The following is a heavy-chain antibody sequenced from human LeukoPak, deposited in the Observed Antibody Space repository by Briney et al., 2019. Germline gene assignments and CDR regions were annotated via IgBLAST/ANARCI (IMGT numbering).Heavy chain of an antibody. CDR1: GFTFSSYA. CDR3: AKGYYYDSSGYLREAYYYYYYMDV. D-gene: IGHD3-22*01. V-gene: IGHV3-23*01. CDR2: ISGSGGST. Sequence: GGSLRLSCAASGFTFSSYAMSWVRQAPGKGLEWVSAISGSGGSTYYADSVKGRFTISRDNSKNTLYLQMNSLRAEDTAVYYCAKGYYYDSSGYLREAYYYYYYMDVWGKGTTVTVSS. J-gene: IGHJ6*03.